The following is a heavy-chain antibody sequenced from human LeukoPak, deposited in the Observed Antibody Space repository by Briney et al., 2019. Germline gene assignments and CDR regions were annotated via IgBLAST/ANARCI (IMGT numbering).Heavy chain of an antibody. V-gene: IGHV4-39*01. CDR1: GGSITSSGYY. Sequence: SETLSLTCTVSGGSITSSGYYWGWIRQPPGKGLEWIGNIYFSGNTYYSPSLKSRVTMSLDTSKNQVSLTLSSVTAADTAIYYCAGPIEVATGPWGQGTLVTVSS. CDR2: IYFSGNT. D-gene: IGHD3-9*01. CDR3: AGPIEVATGP. J-gene: IGHJ5*02.